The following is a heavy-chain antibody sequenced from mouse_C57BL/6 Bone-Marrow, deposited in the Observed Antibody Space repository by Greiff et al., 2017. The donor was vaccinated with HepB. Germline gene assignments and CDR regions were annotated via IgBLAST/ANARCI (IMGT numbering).Heavy chain of an antibody. D-gene: IGHD1-1*01. V-gene: IGHV5-17*01. Sequence: EVKLLESGGGLVKPGGSLKLSCAASGFTFSDYGMHWVRQAPEKGLEWVAYISSGSSTIYYADTVKGRFTISRDTATNTLFLQMTSLRSEDTAMYYCARQILPRYLWYFDFWGTGTTVTVSS. CDR2: ISSGSSTI. CDR1: GFTFSDYG. CDR3: ARQILPRYLWYFDF. J-gene: IGHJ1*03.